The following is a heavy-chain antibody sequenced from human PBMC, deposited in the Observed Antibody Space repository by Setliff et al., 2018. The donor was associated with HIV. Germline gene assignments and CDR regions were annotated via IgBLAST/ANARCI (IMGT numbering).Heavy chain of an antibody. D-gene: IGHD6-19*01. CDR3: ARDCVAVAGTGPDASDI. Sequence: SGGSLRLSCAASGFTFSSYAMSWVRQAPGKGLEWVSAISGSGGSTYYADSVKGRFTISRDNAKNSLYLQMNSLRAEDTAVYYCARDCVAVAGTGPDASDIWGRGTMVTVSS. CDR2: ISGSGGST. J-gene: IGHJ3*02. CDR1: GFTFSSYA. V-gene: IGHV3-23*01.